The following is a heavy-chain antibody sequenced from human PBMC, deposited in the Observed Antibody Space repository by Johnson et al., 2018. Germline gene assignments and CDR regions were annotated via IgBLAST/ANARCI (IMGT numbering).Heavy chain of an antibody. Sequence: VQLVQSGGAVVRPGGSLRLSCAASGFTFGDYAMHWVRQASGKGPEWISLITWYGDTKYYADPVKGRFTSSRDNSKNSLYLQMKSLRIEDTPLYYCAKAVGSRATYYMDVWGKGTTVTVSS. D-gene: IGHD2-2*01. CDR3: AKAVGSRATYYMDV. J-gene: IGHJ6*03. CDR2: ITWYGDTK. CDR1: GFTFGDYA. V-gene: IGHV3-43D*03.